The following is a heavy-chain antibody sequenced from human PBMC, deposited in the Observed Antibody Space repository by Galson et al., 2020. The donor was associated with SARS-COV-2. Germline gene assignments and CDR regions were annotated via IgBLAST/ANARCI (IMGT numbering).Heavy chain of an antibody. CDR2: ISYEGRIK. V-gene: IGHV3-30*18. D-gene: IGHD2-21*01. Sequence: GESLKISCAASGFTFNDYAIHWVRQAPGKGLEWLALISYEGRIKVYADTVKGRSAISRDTSKKTVYLQVSSLRPEDTAIYYCAKVSPQFQCVSYWYFDLWGRGTLFTVSS. CDR3: AKVSPQFQCVSYWYFDL. J-gene: IGHJ2*01. CDR1: GFTFNDYA.